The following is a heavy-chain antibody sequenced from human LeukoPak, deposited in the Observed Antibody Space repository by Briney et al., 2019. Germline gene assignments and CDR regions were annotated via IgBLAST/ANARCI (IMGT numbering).Heavy chain of an antibody. J-gene: IGHJ6*03. V-gene: IGHV4-4*09. Sequence: SETLSLTCTVSGGSISSYYWSWIRQPPGKGLEWIGYIYTSGSTNYNPSLKSRVTISVDTSKNQFSLKLSSVTAADTAVYYCACTEYSSRRGFDYYYYMDVWGKGTTVTVSS. D-gene: IGHD6-6*01. CDR3: ACTEYSSRRGFDYYYYMDV. CDR2: IYTSGST. CDR1: GGSISSYY.